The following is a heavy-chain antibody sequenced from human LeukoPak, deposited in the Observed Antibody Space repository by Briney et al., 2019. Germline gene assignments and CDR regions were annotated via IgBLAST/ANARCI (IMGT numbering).Heavy chain of an antibody. D-gene: IGHD3-22*01. J-gene: IGHJ4*02. CDR3: AKSGLHSSGYYYLDY. V-gene: IGHV3-23*01. Sequence: GGSLRLSCAASGFTFSSYAMSWVRQAPGKGLEWVSGISGSGGRTHYADSVKGRFTISSDNSKNTLYLQMNSLRAEDTAVYYCAKSGLHSSGYYYLDYWGQGTLVTVSS. CDR2: ISGSGGRT. CDR1: GFTFSSYA.